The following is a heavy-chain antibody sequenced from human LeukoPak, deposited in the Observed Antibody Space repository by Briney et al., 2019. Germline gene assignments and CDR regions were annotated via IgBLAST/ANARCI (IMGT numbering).Heavy chain of an antibody. CDR1: GYTFTSYD. D-gene: IGHD1-14*01. J-gene: IGHJ4*02. CDR3: ATRTVGSLNFDY. CDR2: MNPNSGNT. Sequence: ASVKVSCKASGYTFTSYDINWVRQATGQGLEWMGWMNPNSGNTGYAQKFQGRVTMTRNTSTSTAYMELSSLRSEDTAVYYCATRTVGSLNFDYWGQGILVTVSS. V-gene: IGHV1-8*01.